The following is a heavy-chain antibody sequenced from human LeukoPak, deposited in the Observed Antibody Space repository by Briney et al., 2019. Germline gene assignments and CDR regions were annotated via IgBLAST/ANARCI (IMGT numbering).Heavy chain of an antibody. Sequence: SETLSLTCTVSGGSISSSSYYWTWIRQPPGKGLEWIGEINHSGSANYNPSLKSRVTISLDTSKNQFSLKLSSVTAADTAVYYCARGQGTVTTHWGQGTLVTVSS. CDR2: INHSGSA. CDR1: GGSISSSSYY. V-gene: IGHV4-39*07. J-gene: IGHJ4*02. D-gene: IGHD4-17*01. CDR3: ARGQGTVTTH.